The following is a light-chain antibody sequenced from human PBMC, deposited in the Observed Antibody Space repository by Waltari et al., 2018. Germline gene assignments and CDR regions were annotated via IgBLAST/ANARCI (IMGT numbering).Light chain of an antibody. CDR1: QDIINY. CDR3: QQYENLPYT. J-gene: IGKJ2*01. V-gene: IGKV1-33*01. Sequence: DIQMTQSPSSLSASIGDRVTITCQASQDIINYLNWYQQTPGKAPKLLIYDASNLATGVPSMFSGGGSGTDFSLTITSLHPEDIATYFCQQYENLPYTFGQGTKLEIK. CDR2: DAS.